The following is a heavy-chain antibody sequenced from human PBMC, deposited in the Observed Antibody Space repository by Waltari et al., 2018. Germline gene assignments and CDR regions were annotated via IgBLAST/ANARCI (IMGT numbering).Heavy chain of an antibody. CDR2: ISYDGSNK. Sequence: QVQLVESGGGVVQPGRSLRLPCAASGFTFSSYALHWVRQAPGKGLEWVAVISYDGSNKYYADSVKGRFTISRDNSKNTLYLQMNSLRAEDTAVYYCARDIGDRWALCYWGQGTLVTVSS. CDR1: GFTFSSYA. J-gene: IGHJ4*02. D-gene: IGHD3-16*01. CDR3: ARDIGDRWALCY. V-gene: IGHV3-30-3*01.